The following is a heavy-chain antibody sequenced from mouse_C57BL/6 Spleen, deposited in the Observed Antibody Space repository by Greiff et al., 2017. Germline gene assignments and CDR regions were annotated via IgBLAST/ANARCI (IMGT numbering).Heavy chain of an antibody. CDR2: IYWDDDK. D-gene: IGHD1-1*01. Sequence: QVTLKESGPGILQSSQTLSLTCSFSGFSLSASGMGVSWIRQPSGKGLEWLAHIYWDDDKRYNPSLKSRLTISKDTSRNQVFLKITSVDTADTATYYCAHYYGSSYVGGYYFDYWGQGTTLTVSS. J-gene: IGHJ2*01. CDR3: AHYYGSSYVGGYYFDY. CDR1: GFSLSASGMG. V-gene: IGHV8-12*01.